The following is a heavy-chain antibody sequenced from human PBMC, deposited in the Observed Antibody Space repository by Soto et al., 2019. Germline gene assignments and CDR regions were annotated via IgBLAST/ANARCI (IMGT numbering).Heavy chain of an antibody. D-gene: IGHD3-3*01. CDR2: MNPNSGNT. CDR1: GYTFTSYD. V-gene: IGHV1-8*01. CDR3: ARDGYDFWSGYYRYHYYMDV. J-gene: IGHJ6*03. Sequence: ASVKVSCKASGYTFTSYDINWVRQATGQGLEWMGWMNPNSGNTGYAQKFQGRVTMTRNTSISTAYMELSSLRSEDTAVYYCARDGYDFWSGYYRYHYYMDVWGKGTTVTVSS.